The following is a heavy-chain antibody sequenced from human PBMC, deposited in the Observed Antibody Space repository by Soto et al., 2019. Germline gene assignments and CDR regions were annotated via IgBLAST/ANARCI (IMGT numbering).Heavy chain of an antibody. Sequence: PWWSLRLSCSASVFTISNSWIHWFRQAPGKGLVWVSRINSDGRTTSYAESVKGRFTISRDNAKNTLYLQMNSLRAEDTAVYYCARADSSGNYYVKAFDIWGQGTMVTVSS. CDR2: INSDGRTT. CDR1: VFTISNSW. D-gene: IGHD3-22*01. CDR3: ARADSSGNYYVKAFDI. V-gene: IGHV3-74*01. J-gene: IGHJ3*02.